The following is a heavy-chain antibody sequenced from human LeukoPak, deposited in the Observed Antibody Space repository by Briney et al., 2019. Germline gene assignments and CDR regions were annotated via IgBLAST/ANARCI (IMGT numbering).Heavy chain of an antibody. CDR2: IYTNGKN. Sequence: SETLSLTCTVSGASISAYYWSWIRQPAGKGLEWIGRIYTNGKNNSNPSVKSRLTMSVGTSKNQFSLNLSSVTAADTAVFYCARRGSGKDWFDPWGQGTLVTVSS. CDR3: ARRGSGKDWFDP. V-gene: IGHV4-4*07. J-gene: IGHJ5*02. CDR1: GASISAYY. D-gene: IGHD3-16*01.